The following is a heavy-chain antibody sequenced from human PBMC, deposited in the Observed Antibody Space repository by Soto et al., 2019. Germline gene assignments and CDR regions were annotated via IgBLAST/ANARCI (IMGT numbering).Heavy chain of an antibody. CDR1: GGIPSRGDYL. Sequence: SEALPLSYTGSGGIPSRGDYLVCCLLHAPRKGLEWIGYIYYSGSTYYNPSLKSRVTISVDTSKNQFSLKLSSVTAADTAVYYCARVDGSSGYYPQYNWFDPWGQGTPVTGSS. CDR2: IYYSGST. J-gene: IGHJ5*02. D-gene: IGHD3-22*01. V-gene: IGHV4-30-4*01. CDR3: ARVDGSSGYYPQYNWFDP.